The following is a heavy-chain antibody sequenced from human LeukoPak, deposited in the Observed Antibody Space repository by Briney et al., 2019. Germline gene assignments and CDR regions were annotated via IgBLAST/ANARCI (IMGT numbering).Heavy chain of an antibody. V-gene: IGHV1-18*01. D-gene: IGHD3-10*01. CDR2: ISAYNGNT. J-gene: IGHJ4*02. CDR3: ASGDPSGAYFDY. Sequence: ASVKVSCKASGYTSTSYGIIWVRQAPGQGLEWMGWISAYNGNTNYAQKLQGRVTMTTDTSTSTAYMELRSLRSDDTAVYYCASGDPSGAYFDYWGQGTLVTVSS. CDR1: GYTSTSYG.